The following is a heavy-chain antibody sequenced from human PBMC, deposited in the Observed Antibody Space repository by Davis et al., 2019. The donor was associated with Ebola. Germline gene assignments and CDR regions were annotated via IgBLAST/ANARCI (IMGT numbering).Heavy chain of an antibody. J-gene: IGHJ5*02. Sequence: PGGSLRLSCAGSGFTFSTSDMNWVRQAPGKGLEWISRISGNGADRYYIDSVRGRFTMSRDNSKNTVYLQMGNLRVEDTAVYYCAALWSWGQGTLVTVSS. V-gene: IGHV3-23*01. D-gene: IGHD2-21*01. CDR3: AALWS. CDR1: GFTFSTSD. CDR2: ISGNGADR.